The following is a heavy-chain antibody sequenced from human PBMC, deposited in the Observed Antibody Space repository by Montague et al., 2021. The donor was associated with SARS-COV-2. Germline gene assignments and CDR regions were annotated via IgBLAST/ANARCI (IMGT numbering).Heavy chain of an antibody. V-gene: IGHV3-33*01. D-gene: IGHD3-9*01. J-gene: IGHJ6*02. CDR1: GFTFSSYG. Sequence: SLRLSCAASGFTFSSYGMHWVRQAPGKGLEWVAVIWYDGSNKYYADSVKGRFTISRDNSKNTLYLQMNSLRAEDTAVYCCAREELRYFDWLFHSDYYYYGMDVWGQGTMVTVSS. CDR3: AREELRYFDWLFHSDYYYYGMDV. CDR2: IWYDGSNK.